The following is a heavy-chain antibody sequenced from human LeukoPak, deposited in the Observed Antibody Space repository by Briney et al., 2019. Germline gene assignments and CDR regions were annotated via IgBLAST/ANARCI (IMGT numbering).Heavy chain of an antibody. CDR2: IWYDETNK. V-gene: IGHV3-33*01. D-gene: IGHD3-9*01. J-gene: IGHJ4*01. CDR3: ASSYYDILTGPTELDY. Sequence: GGSLRLSCTTSGFPFSNYVMHWVRQAPGKGLEWVALIWYDETNKYYADSVKGRFTVSRDNSKNTLFLQMNRLRVEDTAVYYCASSYYDILTGPTELDYWGQGTLVTVSS. CDR1: GFPFSNYV.